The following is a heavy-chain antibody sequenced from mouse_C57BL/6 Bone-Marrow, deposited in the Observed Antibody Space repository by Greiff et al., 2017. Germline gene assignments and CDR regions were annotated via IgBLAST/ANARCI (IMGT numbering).Heavy chain of an antibody. CDR3: AQDYYGSPQSMDY. J-gene: IGHJ4*01. CDR2: ISSGGSYT. V-gene: IGHV5-6*01. CDR1: GFTFSSYG. D-gene: IGHD1-1*01. Sequence: EVKLVESGGDLVKPGGSLKLSCAASGFTFSSYGMSWVRQTPDKRLEWVATISSGGSYTYYPDSVKGRFPISRDNATHTLYLQVSNLKSEDTAKYYCAQDYYGSPQSMDYWGQGTSVTVSS.